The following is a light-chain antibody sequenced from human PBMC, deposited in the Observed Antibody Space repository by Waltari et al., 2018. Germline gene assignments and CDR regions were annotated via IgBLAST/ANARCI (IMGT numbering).Light chain of an antibody. CDR2: GAS. CDR3: QNYERLPVT. V-gene: IGKV3-20*01. J-gene: IGKJ1*01. Sequence: VLTPSPGPLSLSPGERATLSCRASQSIGRTLTWYQQKPGQSPSLLMYGASIRAAGIPDRFSGSGSGTDFILTITRLEPEDFGVYYCQNYERLPVTFGQGTKVEIK. CDR1: QSIGRT.